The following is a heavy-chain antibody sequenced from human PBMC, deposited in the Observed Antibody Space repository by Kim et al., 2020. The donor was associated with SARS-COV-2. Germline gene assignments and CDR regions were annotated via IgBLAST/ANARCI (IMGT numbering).Heavy chain of an antibody. D-gene: IGHD5-12*01. V-gene: IGHV1-46*01. CDR3: AREGGGLVATNPYYFDY. Sequence: ASVKVSCKASGYTFTSYYMHWVRQAPGQGLEWMGIINPSGGSTSYAQKFQGRVTMTRDTSTSTVYMELSSLRSEDTAVYYCAREGGGLVATNPYYFDYWGQGTLVTVSS. J-gene: IGHJ4*02. CDR2: INPSGGST. CDR1: GYTFTSYY.